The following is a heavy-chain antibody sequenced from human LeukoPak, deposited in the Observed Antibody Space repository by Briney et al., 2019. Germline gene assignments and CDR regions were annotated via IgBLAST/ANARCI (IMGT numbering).Heavy chain of an antibody. V-gene: IGHV1-69*05. CDR3: ARYPPGYSSGWYANGGAFDI. J-gene: IGHJ3*02. D-gene: IGHD6-19*01. CDR2: IIPIFGTA. CDR1: GYTFTGYY. Sequence: SVKVSCKASGYTFTGYYMHWVRQAPGQGLEWMGGIIPIFGTANYAQKFQGRVTITTDESTSTAYMELSSLRSEDTAVYYCARYPPGYSSGWYANGGAFDIWGQGTMVTVSS.